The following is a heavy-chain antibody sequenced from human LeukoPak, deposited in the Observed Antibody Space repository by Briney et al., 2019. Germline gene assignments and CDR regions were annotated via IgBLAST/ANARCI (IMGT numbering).Heavy chain of an antibody. CDR1: GGSISSYY. Sequence: ETLSLTCTVSGGSISSYYWSWIRQPAGKGLEWIWRIYISGSTNYNPSLKSRVTMSVDTSKNQFSLKLSSVTAADTAVYYCARDRGTWNDDGFDYWGQGTLVTVSS. CDR2: IYISGST. J-gene: IGHJ4*02. V-gene: IGHV4-4*07. D-gene: IGHD1-1*01. CDR3: ARDRGTWNDDGFDY.